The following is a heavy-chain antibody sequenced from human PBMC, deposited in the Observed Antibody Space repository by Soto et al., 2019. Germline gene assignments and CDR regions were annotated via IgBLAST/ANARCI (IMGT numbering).Heavy chain of an antibody. D-gene: IGHD2-21*02. CDR1: GGPISSSSYF. CDR3: ARHPSDFWFDP. V-gene: IGHV4-39*01. Sequence: PSETLSLTCTFSGGPISSSSYFWGWIRQPPGKGLEWIGSIYYSGSTYYHPSLKSQVTVSVDTSKNQFSLKLSSVTAADTAVYYCARHPSDFWFDPWGQGTLVTVSS. J-gene: IGHJ5*02. CDR2: IYYSGST.